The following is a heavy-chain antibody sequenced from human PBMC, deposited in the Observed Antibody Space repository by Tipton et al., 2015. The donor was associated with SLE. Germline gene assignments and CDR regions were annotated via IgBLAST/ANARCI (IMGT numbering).Heavy chain of an antibody. CDR3: ARGSPTMVRGIARYYFNS. V-gene: IGHV4-31*03. J-gene: IGHJ4*02. D-gene: IGHD3-10*01. CDR1: GASISNGGYY. Sequence: TLSLTCTVSGASISNGGYYWSWLRRLPGKGLEWIGVIYYSGHTYYNPSLESRVSISVDTSKDQFSLNLYSVTVADTAVYFCARGSPTMVRGIARYYFNSWGQGTLVTVSS. CDR2: IYYSGHT.